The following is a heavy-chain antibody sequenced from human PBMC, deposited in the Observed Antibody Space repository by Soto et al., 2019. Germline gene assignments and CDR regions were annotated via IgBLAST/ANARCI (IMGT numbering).Heavy chain of an antibody. Sequence: PSETLSLTCSVSGGSISGYYWSWIRQPPGKGLEWIGYIYYSGSTNYNPSLKSRVTISVDTSKNQFSLKLSSVTAADTAVYYCARGGGVYYFDYWGQGTLVTVPQ. J-gene: IGHJ4*02. CDR1: GGSISGYY. V-gene: IGHV4-59*01. CDR2: IYYSGST. D-gene: IGHD2-8*02. CDR3: ARGGGVYYFDY.